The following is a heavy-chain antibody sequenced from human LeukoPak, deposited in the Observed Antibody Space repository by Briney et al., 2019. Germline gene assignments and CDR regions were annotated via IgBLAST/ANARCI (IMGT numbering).Heavy chain of an antibody. J-gene: IGHJ6*02. CDR1: GGTFSSYA. Sequence: SVKVSCKASGGTFSSYAISWVRQAPGQGLEWMGRIIPILGIANYAQKFQGRVTITADKSTRTAYMELSSLRSEDTAVYYCARPSIVVPAAHYYYYGMDVWGQGTTVTVSS. D-gene: IGHD2-2*01. V-gene: IGHV1-69*04. CDR3: ARPSIVVPAAHYYYYGMDV. CDR2: IIPILGIA.